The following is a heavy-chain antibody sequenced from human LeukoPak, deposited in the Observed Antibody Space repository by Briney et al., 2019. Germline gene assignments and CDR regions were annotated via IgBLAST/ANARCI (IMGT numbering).Heavy chain of an antibody. D-gene: IGHD3-22*01. Sequence: SVKVSCKASGGTFSIYAISWVRQAPGQGLEWMGRIIPILGIANYAQKFQGRVTITADKSTSTAYMELSRLRSEDTAVYYCARGSYYDSSGYYPDDWGQGTLVTVSS. V-gene: IGHV1-69*04. J-gene: IGHJ4*02. CDR3: ARGSYYDSSGYYPDD. CDR2: IIPILGIA. CDR1: GGTFSIYA.